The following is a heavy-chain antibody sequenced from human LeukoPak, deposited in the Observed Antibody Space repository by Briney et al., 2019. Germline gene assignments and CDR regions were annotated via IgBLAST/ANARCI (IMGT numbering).Heavy chain of an antibody. D-gene: IGHD2-21*02. V-gene: IGHV1-18*01. Sequence: ASVKVSCKASGYTFTSYGISWLRQAPGQGLEWMGWISTYNGHTNYAQKLQGRVTMTTDTSTSTAYMELRNLRSDDTAVYYCAKSVVVTAILSLSLSYWGQGTLVTVSS. CDR1: GYTFTSYG. CDR2: ISTYNGHT. CDR3: AKSVVVTAILSLSLSY. J-gene: IGHJ4*02.